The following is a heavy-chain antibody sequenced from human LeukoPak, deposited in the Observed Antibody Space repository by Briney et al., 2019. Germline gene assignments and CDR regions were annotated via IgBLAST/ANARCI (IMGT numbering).Heavy chain of an antibody. CDR1: GGSISGSSYY. Sequence: PSETLSLTCTVSGGSISGSSYYWGWIRQPPGKGLEWIGSIYYSGSTYYNPSLKSRVTISVDTSKNQFSLKLSSVTAADTAVYYCAREHIAVAGTDYGMDVWGQGTTVTVSS. CDR3: AREHIAVAGTDYGMDV. CDR2: IYYSGST. V-gene: IGHV4-39*07. D-gene: IGHD6-19*01. J-gene: IGHJ6*02.